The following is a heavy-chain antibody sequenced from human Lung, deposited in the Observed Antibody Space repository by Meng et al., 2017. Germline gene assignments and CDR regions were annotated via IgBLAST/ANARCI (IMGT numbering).Heavy chain of an antibody. V-gene: IGHV2-5*02. CDR3: AHSWGSGYYFGPLDY. D-gene: IGHD3-22*01. CDR1: GSSLSTSGVA. Sequence: QITLKESGPPLVKPPQTLTLTCTLAGSSLSTSGVAVGWIRQPPGKALEWLALIYWDDEKRYSPSLKSRLTITKDTSKNHVVLTMTNMDPVDTATYYCAHSWGSGYYFGPLDYWGQGTLVTVSS. J-gene: IGHJ4*02. CDR2: IYWDDEK.